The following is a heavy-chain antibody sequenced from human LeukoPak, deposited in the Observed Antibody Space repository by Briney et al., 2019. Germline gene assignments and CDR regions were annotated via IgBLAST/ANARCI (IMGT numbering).Heavy chain of an antibody. CDR3: ARSLSGYVYYYQYYMDV. J-gene: IGHJ6*03. CDR2: INHSGST. D-gene: IGHD3-3*01. CDR1: GGSFGGYY. V-gene: IGHV4-34*01. Sequence: SETLSLTCAVDGGSFGGYYWTWIRQPPGKGLEWIGEINHSGSTNYNPSLKSRVIIAIDTSKNQFSLELRSVTAADTALYYCARSLSGYVYYYQYYMDVWGRGTTVTVSS.